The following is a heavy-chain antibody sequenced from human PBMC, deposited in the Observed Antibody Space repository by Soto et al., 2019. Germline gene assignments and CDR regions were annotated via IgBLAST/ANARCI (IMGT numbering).Heavy chain of an antibody. CDR1: GYTFNIYG. Sequence: ASVKVSCKASGYTFNIYGINWVRQAPGQGLEWMGWISAFNGKTNYAQNVQGRVTMTTDTSTSTAYVELRSLRSDDTAVYYCARAGRRYCTNGVCCRDYYYYYMDVWG. CDR2: ISAFNGKT. CDR3: ARAGRRYCTNGVCCRDYYYYYMDV. V-gene: IGHV1-18*01. D-gene: IGHD2-8*01. J-gene: IGHJ6*03.